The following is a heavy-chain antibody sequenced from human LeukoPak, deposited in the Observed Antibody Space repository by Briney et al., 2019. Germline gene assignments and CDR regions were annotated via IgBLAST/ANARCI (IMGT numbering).Heavy chain of an antibody. CDR1: GFTFSSYA. D-gene: IGHD6-13*01. V-gene: IGHV3-23*01. J-gene: IGHJ4*02. Sequence: SGGSLRLSCAASGFTFSSYAMSWVRQAPGKGLEWVSAISGSGGSTYYADSVKGQFTISRDNSKNTLYLQMNSLRAEDTAVYYCAKDSSSWYEGYYFDYWGQGTLVTVSS. CDR3: AKDSSSWYEGYYFDY. CDR2: ISGSGGST.